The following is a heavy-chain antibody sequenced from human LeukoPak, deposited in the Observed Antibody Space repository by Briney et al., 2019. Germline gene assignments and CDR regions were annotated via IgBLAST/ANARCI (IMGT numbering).Heavy chain of an antibody. CDR2: INHNGYT. CDR3: ARAGTGDRSAVFDY. Sequence: SETLSLTCAVYGGPFSGYYWNWIRQPPGKGLEWIGEINHNGYTNYNPSLESRVTISVEPSKNQFSLKVYSLTAADTAVYFCARAGTGDRSAVFDYWGQEILVTVSS. J-gene: IGHJ4*02. CDR1: GGPFSGYY. V-gene: IGHV4-34*01. D-gene: IGHD7-27*01.